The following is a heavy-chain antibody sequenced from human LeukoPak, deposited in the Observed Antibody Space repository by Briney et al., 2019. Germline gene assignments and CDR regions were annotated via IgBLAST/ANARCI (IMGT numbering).Heavy chain of an antibody. CDR3: ARGVRGYYDSSGTEQY. V-gene: IGHV3-74*01. Sequence: PGGSLRLSCAASGFTVSSNYMSWVRQAPGKGLVWVSRINSDGSSTSYADSVKGRFTISRDNAKNTLYLQMNSLRAEDTAVYYCARGVRGYYDSSGTEQYWGQGTLVTVSS. CDR1: GFTVSSNY. CDR2: INSDGSST. D-gene: IGHD3-22*01. J-gene: IGHJ4*02.